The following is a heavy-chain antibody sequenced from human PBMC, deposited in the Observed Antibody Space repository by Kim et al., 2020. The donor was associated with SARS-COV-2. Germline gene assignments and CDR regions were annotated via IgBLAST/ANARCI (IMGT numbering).Heavy chain of an antibody. V-gene: IGHV3-11*01. CDR2: ISSSGSTI. Sequence: GGSLRLSCAASGFTFSDYYMSWIRQAPGKGLEWVSYISSSGSTIYYADSVKCRFTIPRDTAKNSLYLQMNSLRAEDPAVYYCARDLLSSMSRNVLLWFGEPSGHFDPCGQGTLVTVSS. D-gene: IGHD3-10*01. CDR3: ARDLLSSMSRNVLLWFGEPSGHFDP. J-gene: IGHJ5*02. CDR1: GFTFSDYY.